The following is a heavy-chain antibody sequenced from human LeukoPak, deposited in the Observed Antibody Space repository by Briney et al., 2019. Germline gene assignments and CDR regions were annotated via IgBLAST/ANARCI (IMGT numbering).Heavy chain of an antibody. V-gene: IGHV4-59*01. CDR2: IHYSGST. J-gene: IGHJ6*02. D-gene: IGHD1/OR15-1a*01. CDR1: GGSISNYY. Sequence: SETLSLTRTVSGGSISNYYWSWIRQPPGKGLEWIGYIHYSGSTNYNPSLKSRVTTSVDTSKNQFFLKLNSVTAADTAVYYCARDITGTNYYGMDVWGQGTTVTVSS. CDR3: ARDITGTNYYGMDV.